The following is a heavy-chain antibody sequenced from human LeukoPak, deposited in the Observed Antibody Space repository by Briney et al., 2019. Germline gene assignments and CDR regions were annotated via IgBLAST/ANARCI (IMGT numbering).Heavy chain of an antibody. CDR3: ARGIDGYYYDSSGPDWFDP. V-gene: IGHV1-69*05. D-gene: IGHD3-22*01. CDR2: IIPIFGTA. Sequence: SVMVSCKASGGTFSSYAISWVRQAPGQGLEWMGGIIPIFGTANYAQKFQGRVTITTDESTSTAYMELSSLRSEDTAVYYCARGIDGYYYDSSGPDWFDPWGQGTLVTVSS. J-gene: IGHJ5*02. CDR1: GGTFSSYA.